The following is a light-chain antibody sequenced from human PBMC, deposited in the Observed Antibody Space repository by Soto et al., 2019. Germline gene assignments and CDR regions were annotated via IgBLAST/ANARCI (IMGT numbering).Light chain of an antibody. CDR2: GAS. Sequence: EIVMTQSQATLSVSPGERATLSCRASQSVRSNLAWYQQNPGQAPRLLIYGASTRATGIPARFSGSGSGTEFTLTISSLQSEDFALYYCQQYNNWPPTFGQGTRLQMK. J-gene: IGKJ5*01. V-gene: IGKV3-15*01. CDR3: QQYNNWPPT. CDR1: QSVRSN.